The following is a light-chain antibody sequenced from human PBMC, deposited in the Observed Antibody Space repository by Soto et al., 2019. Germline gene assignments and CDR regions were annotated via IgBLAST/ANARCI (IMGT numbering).Light chain of an antibody. CDR1: SSNIGNNY. Sequence: QSVLTQPPSVSAAPGQKVTISCSGSSSNIGNNYVFWYQQLPGTAPKLLIYDNDQRPSVIPDRLSGTKSGTAATLGITGLETGDEADYYCATWDRSLSVGVFGGGTKLTAL. V-gene: IGLV1-51*01. CDR3: ATWDRSLSVGV. CDR2: DND. J-gene: IGLJ2*01.